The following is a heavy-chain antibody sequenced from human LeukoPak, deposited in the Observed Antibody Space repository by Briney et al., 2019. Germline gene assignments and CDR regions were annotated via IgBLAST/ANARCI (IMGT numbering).Heavy chain of an antibody. CDR3: ARDSVRGFVVVTANAFDI. Sequence: SETLSLTCAVYGGSFSGYYWSWIRQPPGKGLEWIGEINHSGSTNYNPSLKSRVTISVDTSKNQFSLKLSSVTAADTAVYYCARDSVRGFVVVTANAFDIWGQGTMVTVSS. J-gene: IGHJ3*02. CDR2: INHSGST. D-gene: IGHD2-21*02. V-gene: IGHV4-34*01. CDR1: GGSFSGYY.